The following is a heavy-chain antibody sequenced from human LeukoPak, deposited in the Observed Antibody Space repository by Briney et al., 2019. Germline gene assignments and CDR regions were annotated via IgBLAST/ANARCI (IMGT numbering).Heavy chain of an antibody. V-gene: IGHV4-4*02. D-gene: IGHD5-18*01. CDR3: ARVGYSYGYGAFDI. J-gene: IGHJ3*02. Sequence: SGTLSLTCAVSGGSISSSNWWSWVRQPPGKGLEWIGEIYHSGSTNYNPSLKSRVTISVGKSKNQFSLKLSSVTAADTAVYYCARVGYSYGYGAFDIWGQGTMVTVSS. CDR1: GGSISSSNW. CDR2: IYHSGST.